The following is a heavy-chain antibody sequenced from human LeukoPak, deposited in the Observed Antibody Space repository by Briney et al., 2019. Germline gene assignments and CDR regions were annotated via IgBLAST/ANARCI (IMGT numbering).Heavy chain of an antibody. J-gene: IGHJ4*02. D-gene: IGHD1-7*01. CDR2: ISYSSETI. CDR1: GFSFDEYA. V-gene: IGHV3-9*01. CDR3: AKVRVVFNWNYAYYFDD. Sequence: PGRSLRLSCAASGFSFDEYAMHWVRQVPGKGLEWVSGISYSSETIGYMDSVKGRFTISRDNSKNTLYLQMNSLRAEDTAVYYCAKVRVVFNWNYAYYFDDWGQGTLVTVSS.